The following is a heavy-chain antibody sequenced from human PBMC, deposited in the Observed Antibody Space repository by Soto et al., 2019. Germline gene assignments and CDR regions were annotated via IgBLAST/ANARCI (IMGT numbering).Heavy chain of an antibody. Sequence: EVQVVESGGGLVKPGGSLRLACADYGLSFSSYSLNWFRQALGKGLEWVSSISGTSTDIYYTDLEKGRFTISRDNIKQSLYLQMNCLRDEYTAVYYCAVETDPAIAFDIWGQRTMVNVSS. J-gene: IGHJ3*02. CDR2: ISGTSTDI. CDR3: AVETDPAIAFDI. V-gene: IGHV3-21*01. D-gene: IGHD3-9*01. CDR1: GLSFSSYS.